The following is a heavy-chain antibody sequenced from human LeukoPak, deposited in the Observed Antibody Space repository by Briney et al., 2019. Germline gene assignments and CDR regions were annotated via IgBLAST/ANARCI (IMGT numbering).Heavy chain of an antibody. CDR1: GGSISSYY. V-gene: IGHV4-59*01. D-gene: IGHD6-13*01. CDR2: IYYSGST. J-gene: IGHJ6*03. CDR3: ARGRVSSSSWYSTYYYYFFMDV. Sequence: SETLSLTCTVSGGSISSYYWSWIRQPPGKGLEWIGYIYYSGSTNYNPSLKSRVTISRDTSKNHFSLELSSVTAADTAVYFCARGRVSSSSWYSTYYYYFFMDVWGKGTTVTVSS.